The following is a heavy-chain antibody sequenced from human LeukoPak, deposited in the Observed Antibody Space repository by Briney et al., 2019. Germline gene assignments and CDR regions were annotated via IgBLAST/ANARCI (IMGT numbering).Heavy chain of an antibody. J-gene: IGHJ6*02. V-gene: IGHV4-4*07. CDR2: IYTSGST. D-gene: IGHD1-14*01. CDR3: ARQPPQYYGMDV. CDR1: GGSLSNYF. Sequence: SGTLSLTCTGSGGSLSNYFWSWIRQPAGKGLEWIGRIYTSGSTNYNPSVKSRVTMSVDTSNNQFSLKLTSVTAADTAVYYCARQPPQYYGMDVWGQGTTVTVSS.